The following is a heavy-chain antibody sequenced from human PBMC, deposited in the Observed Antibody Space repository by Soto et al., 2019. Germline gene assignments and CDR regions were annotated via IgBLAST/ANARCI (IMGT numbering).Heavy chain of an antibody. J-gene: IGHJ6*02. CDR2: IIPILGIA. CDR1: GGTFSSYT. CDR3: ARVLSPFGELANDPYGYYYGMDV. Sequence: QVQLVQSGAEVKKPGSSVKVSCKASGGTFSSYTISWVRQAPGQGLEWMGRIIPILGIANYAQKFQGRVMITADKSTSTAYMELSSLRSEDTAVYYCARVLSPFGELANDPYGYYYGMDVWGQGTTVTVSS. V-gene: IGHV1-69*02. D-gene: IGHD3-10*01.